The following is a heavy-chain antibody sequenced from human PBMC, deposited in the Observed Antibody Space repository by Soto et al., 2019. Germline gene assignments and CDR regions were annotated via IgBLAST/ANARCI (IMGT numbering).Heavy chain of an antibody. J-gene: IGHJ5*02. CDR3: ARIPVDTYMINWFDP. CDR2: MYYSGST. CDR1: GDSLSSGNYY. Sequence: QVQLQESGPGLVKPSETLSLTCTVSGDSLSSGNYYWSWIRQPPGKGLEWIGYMYYSGSTNYNPSLKRRVTISGDPSKNQFFLRLTSVTAADTAVYYCARIPVDTYMINWFDPWGQGTLVTVSS. V-gene: IGHV4-61*01. D-gene: IGHD5-18*01.